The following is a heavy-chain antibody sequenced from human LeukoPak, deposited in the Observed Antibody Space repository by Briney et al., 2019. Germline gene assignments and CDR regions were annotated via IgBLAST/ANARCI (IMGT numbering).Heavy chain of an antibody. CDR2: IHGTGIT. CDR3: AREGNDGYNYFDF. V-gene: IGHV4-59*01. J-gene: IGHJ4*02. Sequence: NPSETLSLTCTVSGGSISSYYWSWIRQPPGKGMEWIGYIHGTGITNYNPSLKSRVTISVDTSKKQFSLEVRSLTAADTAVYYCAREGNDGYNYFDFWGRGTLVTVSS. CDR1: GGSISSYY. D-gene: IGHD5-24*01.